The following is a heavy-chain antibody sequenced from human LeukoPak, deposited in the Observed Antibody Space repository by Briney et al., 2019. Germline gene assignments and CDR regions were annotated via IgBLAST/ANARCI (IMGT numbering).Heavy chain of an antibody. CDR3: ARDLVVPAVPAGS. CDR1: GGTFSRND. J-gene: IGHJ4*02. V-gene: IGHV1-18*01. Sequence: GASVKVSCKASGGTFSRNDISWVRQAPGQGLEWMGWISAYNGNTNYAQKLQGRVTMTTDTSTSTAYMELRSLRSDDTAVYYCARDLVVPAVPAGSWGQGTLVTVSS. D-gene: IGHD2-2*01. CDR2: ISAYNGNT.